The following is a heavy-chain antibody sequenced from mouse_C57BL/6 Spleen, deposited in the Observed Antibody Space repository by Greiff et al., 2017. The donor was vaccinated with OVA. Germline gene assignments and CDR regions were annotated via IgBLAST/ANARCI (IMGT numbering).Heavy chain of an antibody. J-gene: IGHJ1*03. CDR1: GYTFTSYW. V-gene: IGHV1-55*01. Sequence: VQLQQPGAELVKPGASVKMSCKASGYTFTSYWITWVTQRPGQGLEWIGDIYPGSGSTNYNEKFKSKATLTVDTSSSTAYMQLSSLTSEDSAVYYCARDYYGSYWYFDVWGTGTTVTVSS. CDR2: IYPGSGST. CDR3: ARDYYGSYWYFDV. D-gene: IGHD1-1*01.